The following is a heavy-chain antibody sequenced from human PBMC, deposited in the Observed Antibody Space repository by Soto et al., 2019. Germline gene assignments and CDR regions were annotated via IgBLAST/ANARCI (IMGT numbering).Heavy chain of an antibody. J-gene: IGHJ6*02. CDR2: ISYDGSNK. D-gene: IGHD1-26*01. CDR3: AKDHGGCYSHPYYYGMDV. CDR1: GFTFSSYG. Sequence: QVQLVESGGGVVQPGRSLGLSCAASGFTFSSYGMHWVRQAPGKGLEWVAVISYDGSNKYYADSVKGRFTISRDNSKNTLYLQMNSLRAEDTAVYYCAKDHGGCYSHPYYYGMDVWGQGTTVTVSS. V-gene: IGHV3-30*18.